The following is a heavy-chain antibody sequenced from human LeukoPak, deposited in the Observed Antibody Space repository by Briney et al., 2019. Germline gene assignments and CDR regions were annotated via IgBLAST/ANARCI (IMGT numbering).Heavy chain of an antibody. CDR1: GDSVSSNSAV. CDR3: ARLGLGGAFDI. J-gene: IGHJ3*02. Sequence: SQTLSLTCAISGDSVSSNSAVWNWIRQSPSRGLEWLGRTYYRSKWYNDYAVSVKSRITIKPDTSKDQFSLQLNSATPEDTAVYYCARLGLGGAFDIWGQGTMVTVSS. D-gene: IGHD2-15*01. CDR2: TYYRSKWYN. V-gene: IGHV6-1*01.